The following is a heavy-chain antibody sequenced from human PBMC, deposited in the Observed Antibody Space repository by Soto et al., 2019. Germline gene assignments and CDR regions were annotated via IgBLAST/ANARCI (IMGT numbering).Heavy chain of an antibody. J-gene: IGHJ5*02. D-gene: IGHD6-13*01. Sequence: SETLSLTSAVSGGSISSGGYSWSWIRQPPGKGLEWIGYIYHSGSTYYNPSLKSRVTISVDRSKNQFSLKLSSVTAADTAVYYCARQSSVAAAGIWFDPWGQGTLVTVSS. CDR2: IYHSGST. V-gene: IGHV4-30-2*01. CDR3: ARQSSVAAAGIWFDP. CDR1: GGSISSGGYS.